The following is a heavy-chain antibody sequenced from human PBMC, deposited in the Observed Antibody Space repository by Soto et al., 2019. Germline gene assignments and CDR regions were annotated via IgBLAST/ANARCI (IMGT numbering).Heavy chain of an antibody. J-gene: IGHJ4*02. CDR2: IYYSGST. CDR1: GGSISSGDYY. V-gene: IGHV4-39*01. CDR3: ARQFSVYGDYGRYFDF. D-gene: IGHD4-17*01. Sequence: SETLSLTCTVSGGSISSGDYYWSWIRQPPGKGLEWIGYIYYSGSTYYNPSLKSRVTISVDTSKNQFSLKLSSVTAADTAVYYCARQFSVYGDYGRYFDFWGQGTLVTVSS.